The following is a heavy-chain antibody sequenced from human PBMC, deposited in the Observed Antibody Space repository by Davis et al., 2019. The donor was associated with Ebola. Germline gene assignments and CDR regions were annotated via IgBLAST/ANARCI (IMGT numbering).Heavy chain of an antibody. CDR1: GGTFSSYA. CDR2: IIPILGIA. Sequence: AASVKVSCKASGGTFSSYAISWVRQAPGQGPEWMGRIIPILGIANYAQKFQGRVTITADKSTSTAYMELSSLRSEDTAVYYCARDDYWSGENWFDPWGQGTLVTVSS. J-gene: IGHJ5*02. V-gene: IGHV1-69*04. CDR3: ARDDYWSGENWFDP. D-gene: IGHD3-10*01.